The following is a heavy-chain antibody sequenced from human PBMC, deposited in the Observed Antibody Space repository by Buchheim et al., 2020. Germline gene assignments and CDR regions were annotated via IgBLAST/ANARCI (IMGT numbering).Heavy chain of an antibody. CDR1: GFTFSSYG. D-gene: IGHD6-19*01. CDR3: AKDSGWPTYYFDY. Sequence: QVQLVESGGGVVQPGRSLRLSCAASGFTFSSYGMHWVRQAPGKGLEWVAVISYDGSNKYYADSVKGRFTISRDNSKNTLYLQMNSLRAEDTAVYYCAKDSGWPTYYFDYWGQGTL. J-gene: IGHJ4*02. CDR2: ISYDGSNK. V-gene: IGHV3-30*18.